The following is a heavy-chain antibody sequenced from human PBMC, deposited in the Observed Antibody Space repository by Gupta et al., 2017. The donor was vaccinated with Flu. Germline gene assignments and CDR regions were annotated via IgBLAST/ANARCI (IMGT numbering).Heavy chain of an antibody. CDR2: IGSGGNT. J-gene: IGHJ4*02. D-gene: IGHD3-16*02. V-gene: IGHV3-69-1*01. CDR1: GFPFSDSH. Sequence: EVQLVESGGGLVQPGGSLRLTCVISGFPFSDSHMNWIRQAPGKGREWISYIGSGGNTDYADSVRGRFTISRDNARDSLFLQMNSLRDEDTALYYCARDLNWAFIVWGQGALVTVSS. CDR3: ARDLNWAFIV.